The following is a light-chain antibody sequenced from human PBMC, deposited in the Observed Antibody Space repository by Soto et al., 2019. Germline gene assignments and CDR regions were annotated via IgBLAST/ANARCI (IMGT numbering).Light chain of an antibody. CDR1: SSNIGAGYD. J-gene: IGLJ2*01. CDR2: GNS. CDR3: QSYDSSLSGYVV. V-gene: IGLV1-40*01. Sequence: QSVLTQTPSVSGAPGQRVTISCTGSSSNIGAGYDVHWYQQLPGTAPRLLIYGNSNRPSGVPDRFSGSKSGTSASLAITGLQAEDEADYHCQSYDSSLSGYVVFGGGTKLTVL.